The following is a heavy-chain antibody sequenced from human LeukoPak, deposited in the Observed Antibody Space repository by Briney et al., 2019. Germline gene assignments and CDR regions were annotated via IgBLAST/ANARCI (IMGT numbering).Heavy chain of an antibody. Sequence: GGSLRLSCAASGFTFSSYAMSWVRQAPGKGLEWVSAISGSGGSTYYADSVKGRFTISRDNSKNTLYLQMNSLRAEDTAVYYCANRRWELPRALDYWGQGTLVTVSS. V-gene: IGHV3-23*01. J-gene: IGHJ4*02. D-gene: IGHD1-26*01. CDR1: GFTFSSYA. CDR3: ANRRWELPRALDY. CDR2: ISGSGGST.